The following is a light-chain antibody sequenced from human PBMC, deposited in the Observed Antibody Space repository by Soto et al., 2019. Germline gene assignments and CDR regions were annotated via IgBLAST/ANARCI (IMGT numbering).Light chain of an antibody. CDR2: GAS. J-gene: IGKJ1*01. V-gene: IGKV3-20*01. Sequence: EIVLTQSPGTLSLSPGERATLSCRASQSVSSSYLAWYQQKPGQAPRLLIYGASSRATGIPDRFSGSGSGTDFTLTISRLEPEDFAVYYCQQYGSSTWTFGQATKVEI. CDR3: QQYGSSTWT. CDR1: QSVSSSY.